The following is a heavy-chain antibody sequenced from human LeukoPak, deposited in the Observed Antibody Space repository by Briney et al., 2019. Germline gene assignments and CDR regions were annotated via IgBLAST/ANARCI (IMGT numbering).Heavy chain of an antibody. CDR2: IIPIFGTA. Sequence: SVKVSCKASGGTFSSYAISWVRQAPGQGLECMGGIIPIFGTANYAQKFQGRVTITAHESTSTAYMELSSLRSEDTAVYYCAGAAAGTFDYWGQGTLVTVSS. V-gene: IGHV1-69*13. CDR1: GGTFSSYA. D-gene: IGHD6-13*01. CDR3: AGAAAGTFDY. J-gene: IGHJ4*02.